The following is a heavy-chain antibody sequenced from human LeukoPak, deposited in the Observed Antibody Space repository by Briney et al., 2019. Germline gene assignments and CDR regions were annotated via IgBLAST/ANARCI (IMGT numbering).Heavy chain of an antibody. CDR2: IYYSGST. D-gene: IGHD3-22*01. J-gene: IGHJ5*02. V-gene: IGHV4-59*01. Sequence: SQTLSLTCTVSGGSISSYYWSWIRQPPGKGLEWIGYIYYSGSTNYNPSLKSRVTISVDTSKNQFSLKLSSVTAADAAVYLSARGGTYYYYSSEFDPGGQGTLVTVSS. CDR3: ARGGTYYYYSSEFDP. CDR1: GGSISSYY.